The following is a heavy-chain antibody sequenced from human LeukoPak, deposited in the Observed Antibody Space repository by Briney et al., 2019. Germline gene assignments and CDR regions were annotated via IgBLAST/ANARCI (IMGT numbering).Heavy chain of an antibody. CDR3: ARQLYYYDSSGYYWFDY. Sequence: PSETLSLTCAVYGGSFSGYYLSWIRQPPGKGLEWIGEINHSGSTNYNPSLKSRVTISVDTSKNQFSLKLSSVTAADTAVYYCARQLYYYDSSGYYWFDYWGQGTLVTVSS. V-gene: IGHV4-34*01. J-gene: IGHJ4*02. CDR2: INHSGST. CDR1: GGSFSGYY. D-gene: IGHD3-22*01.